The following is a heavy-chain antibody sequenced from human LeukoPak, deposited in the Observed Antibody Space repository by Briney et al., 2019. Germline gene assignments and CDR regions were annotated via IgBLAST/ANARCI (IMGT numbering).Heavy chain of an antibody. J-gene: IGHJ5*02. D-gene: IGHD3-22*01. CDR2: FSGSGGST. CDR3: AKDRQGGYYDSSGYLNWFDP. CDR1: GFTFSSYA. V-gene: IGHV3-23*01. Sequence: GGSLRLSCAASGFTFSSYAMSWVRQAPGKGLEWVSAFSGSGGSTYYAHSVKGRFTMSRDNYKNTLYLQMNSMRAEDTVVYYCAKDRQGGYYDSSGYLNWFDPWGQGTLVTVSS.